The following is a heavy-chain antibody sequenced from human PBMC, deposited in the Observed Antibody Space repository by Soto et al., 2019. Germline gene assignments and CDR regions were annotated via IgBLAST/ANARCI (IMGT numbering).Heavy chain of an antibody. D-gene: IGHD3-3*02. J-gene: IGHJ6*02. V-gene: IGHV1-69*12. Sequence: QVQLVQSGAEVKEPGSSVKISCQASGGTFRSYALSWVRQAPGQGLEWMGGLIPHFRTPDYAQKFQGRVTITADESTSTAYMELSSMRSEDTSIYYCARDNGRPQLGGNYYYITDVWGQGTTITVS. CDR1: GGTFRSYA. CDR2: LIPHFRTP. CDR3: ARDNGRPQLGGNYYYITDV.